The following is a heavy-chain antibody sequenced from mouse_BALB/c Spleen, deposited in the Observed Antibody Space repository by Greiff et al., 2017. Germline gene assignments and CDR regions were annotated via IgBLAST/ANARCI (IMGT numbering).Heavy chain of an antibody. CDR2: ISSGGSYT. D-gene: IGHD4-1*01. CDR3: TREGDWDNFDY. J-gene: IGHJ2*01. CDR1: GFTFSSYT. Sequence: DVMLVESGGGLVKPGGSLKLSCAASGFTFSSYTMSWVRQTPEKRLEWVATISSGGSYTYYPDSVKGRFTISRDNAKNTLYLQMSSLKSEDTAMYYCTREGDWDNFDYWGQGTTLTVSS. V-gene: IGHV5-6-4*01.